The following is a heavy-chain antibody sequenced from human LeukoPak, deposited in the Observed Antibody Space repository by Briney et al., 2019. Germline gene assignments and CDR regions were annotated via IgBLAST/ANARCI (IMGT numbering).Heavy chain of an antibody. J-gene: IGHJ5*02. V-gene: IGHV1-18*01. CDR2: ISGYNGNT. CDR3: ARSLHRHYYDSSGYLAVDP. CDR1: GYTFTSYG. Sequence: GASVKVSCKASGYTFTSYGISWVRQAPGQGLEWMGWISGYNGNTNYAQKLQGRVTMTTDTSTSTAYMELRSLRSDDTAVYYCARSLHRHYYDSSGYLAVDPWGQGTLVTVSS. D-gene: IGHD3-22*01.